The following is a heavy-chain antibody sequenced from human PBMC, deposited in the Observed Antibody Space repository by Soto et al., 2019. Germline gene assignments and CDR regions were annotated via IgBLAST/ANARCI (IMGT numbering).Heavy chain of an antibody. D-gene: IGHD6-13*01. J-gene: IGHJ5*02. CDR2: IYYSGST. Sequence: SETLSLTCTVSGGSISSGGYYWSWIRQHPGKGLEWIGYIYYSGSTYYNPSLKSRVTISVDTSKNQFSLKLSSVTAADTAVYYCAKLRIAAAGTFDPWGQVTLVTVSS. V-gene: IGHV4-61*08. CDR1: GGSISSGGYY. CDR3: AKLRIAAAGTFDP.